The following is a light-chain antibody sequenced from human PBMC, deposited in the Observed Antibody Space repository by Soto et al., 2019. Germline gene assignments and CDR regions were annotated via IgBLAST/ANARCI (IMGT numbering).Light chain of an antibody. CDR3: QVWDSSSDHSV. CDR2: YDS. Sequence: SYELTQPPSVSVAPGKTARITCGGNNIGSKSVHWYQQKPCQAPVLVIYYDSDRPSGIPERFSGSNSGNTATLTISRVEAGDEADYYCQVWDSSSDHSVFGGGTKLTVL. V-gene: IGLV3-21*04. J-gene: IGLJ2*01. CDR1: NIGSKS.